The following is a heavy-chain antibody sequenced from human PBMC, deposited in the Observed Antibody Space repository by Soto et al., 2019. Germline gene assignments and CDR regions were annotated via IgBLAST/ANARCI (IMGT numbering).Heavy chain of an antibody. CDR2: IIPIFGTA. J-gene: IGHJ4*02. CDR1: GGTFSSYA. V-gene: IGHV1-69*01. Sequence: QVQLVQSGAEVKKPGSSVKVSCKASGGTFSSYAISWVRQAPGQGLEWMGGIIPIFGTANYAQKFQGRVTITADESTSTAYMELSSLRSEDTAVYYCARDRSGGYYYLFDYWGQGTLVTVSS. CDR3: ARDRSGGYYYLFDY. D-gene: IGHD3-22*01.